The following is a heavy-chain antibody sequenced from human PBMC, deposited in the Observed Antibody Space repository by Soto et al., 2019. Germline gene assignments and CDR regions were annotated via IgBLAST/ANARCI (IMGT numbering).Heavy chain of an antibody. D-gene: IGHD3-3*02. J-gene: IGHJ6*02. CDR2: IYPGDSDT. V-gene: IGHV5-51*01. Sequence: PGESLKISCKASGYSFTSYWIGWVRQMPGKGLEWMGIIYPGDSDTRYSPSFQGQVTISADKSISTAYLQWSSLKASDTAMYYCAILSTHYYYYYGMDVWGQGTTVTVSS. CDR3: AILSTHYYYYYGMDV. CDR1: GYSFTSYW.